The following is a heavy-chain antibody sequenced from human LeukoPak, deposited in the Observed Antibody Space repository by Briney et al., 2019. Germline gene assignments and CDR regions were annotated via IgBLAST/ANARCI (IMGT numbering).Heavy chain of an antibody. CDR1: GFTFSSYS. CDR2: ISSSSSYI. Sequence: GGSLRLSCAASGFTFSSYSMNWVRQAPGEGLEWVSSISSSSSYIYYADSVKGRFTISRDNAKNSLYLQMNSLRAEDTAVYYCATTATSSGWYSFDYWGQGTLVTVSS. CDR3: ATTATSSGWYSFDY. J-gene: IGHJ4*02. D-gene: IGHD6-19*01. V-gene: IGHV3-21*01.